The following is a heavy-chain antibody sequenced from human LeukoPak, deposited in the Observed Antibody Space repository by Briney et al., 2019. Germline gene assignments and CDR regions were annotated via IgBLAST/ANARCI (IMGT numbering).Heavy chain of an antibody. V-gene: IGHV3-21*04. Sequence: GGSLRLSCAASGFTFSSYSMNWVRQAPGKGLEWVSSISSSSSYIYYADSVKGRFTISRDNSKNTLYLQMNSLRAEDTAVYYCAKCYGSGSYDAFDIWGQGTMVTVSS. J-gene: IGHJ3*02. CDR1: GFTFSSYS. CDR3: AKCYGSGSYDAFDI. CDR2: ISSSSSYI. D-gene: IGHD3-10*01.